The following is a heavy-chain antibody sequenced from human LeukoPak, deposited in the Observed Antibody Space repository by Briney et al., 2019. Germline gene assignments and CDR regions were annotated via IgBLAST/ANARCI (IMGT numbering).Heavy chain of an antibody. CDR1: GYTFTSYD. CDR3: ARFLIGGGSPHYFDY. V-gene: IGHV1-8*01. D-gene: IGHD2-15*01. J-gene: IGHJ4*02. Sequence: ASVKVSCKASGYTFTSYDINWVRQATGQGLEWMGWMNPNSGNTGYAQKFQGRVIMTTDTLTSTAYMELMSLRSDDTAVYYCARFLIGGGSPHYFDYWGQGTLVTVSS. CDR2: MNPNSGNT.